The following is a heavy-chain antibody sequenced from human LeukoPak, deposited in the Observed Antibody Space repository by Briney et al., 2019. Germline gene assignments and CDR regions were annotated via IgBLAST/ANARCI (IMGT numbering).Heavy chain of an antibody. CDR1: GGSITNYY. D-gene: IGHD3-22*01. CDR3: TRDAEISGYTWYNWFDP. CDR2: IYYTGAT. J-gene: IGHJ5*02. Sequence: SETLSLTCTVSGGSITNYYSSWIRQPPGKGLEWLGYIYYTGATKYNPSLESRVTISVDTSKSQFSLQLSSVTAADTAVYYCTRDAEISGYTWYNWFDPWGQGILVTVSS. V-gene: IGHV4-59*01.